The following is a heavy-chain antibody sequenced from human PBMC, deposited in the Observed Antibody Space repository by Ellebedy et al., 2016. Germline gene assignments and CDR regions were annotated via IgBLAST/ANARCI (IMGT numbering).Heavy chain of an antibody. J-gene: IGHJ4*02. Sequence: GGSLRLSCAASGFIFSNYYMNWVRQAPGKGLEWVSTISGSAISTYYTDSVKGRFTISSDESKNTVFLRMNSLRAEDTATYYCARDLGGFLGFDSWGQGTVVTVSS. CDR2: ISGSAIST. V-gene: IGHV3-23*01. CDR1: GFIFSNYY. CDR3: ARDLGGFLGFDS. D-gene: IGHD3-16*02.